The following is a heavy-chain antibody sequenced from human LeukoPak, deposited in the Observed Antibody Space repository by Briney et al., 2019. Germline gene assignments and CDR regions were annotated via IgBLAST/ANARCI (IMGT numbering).Heavy chain of an antibody. CDR3: ARAAGWGTYSDY. D-gene: IGHD3-10*01. CDR2: IYPVDSEP. Sequence: GESLKISCQGSGYTFTYFWIGWVRQMPGTGLEWMGNIYPVDSEPRYSPSSPGQVTIYADKSINTAYLQWSSLKTSQTAIYYFARAAGWGTYSDYWGQGTLVTVSS. CDR1: GYTFTYFW. J-gene: IGHJ4*02. V-gene: IGHV5-51*01.